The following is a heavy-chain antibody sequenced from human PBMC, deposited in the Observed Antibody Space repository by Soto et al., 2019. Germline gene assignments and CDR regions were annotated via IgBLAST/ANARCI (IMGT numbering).Heavy chain of an antibody. CDR3: ARRVSYSASWDVGRFDS. CDR2: IYWDNDR. D-gene: IGHD3-10*01. Sequence: QITLKESGPTLVEPTQTLTLTCSFSGFSLSNSGVGVGWFRQAPGKALECLGIIYWDNDRRYNPSLKDRLSITKDTSKNQVVVAMTYMEPVDTGTYYCARRVSYSASWDVGRFDSWGQGTPVTVS. J-gene: IGHJ5*01. V-gene: IGHV2-5*02. CDR1: GFSLSNSGVG.